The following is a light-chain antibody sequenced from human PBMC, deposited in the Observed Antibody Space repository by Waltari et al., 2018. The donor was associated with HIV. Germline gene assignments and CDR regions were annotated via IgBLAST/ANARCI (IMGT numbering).Light chain of an antibody. Sequence: QSALTQPASVSGSPGRPITISCTGTRSNVGGYNYVSWYQHHPGKAPKLVIYEVSNRPSGVSNRFSGFKSANTASLTISGLQAEDEGDYYCSSYTSSRTWVFGGGTKLTVL. CDR3: SSYTSSRTWV. CDR1: RSNVGGYNY. V-gene: IGLV2-14*01. J-gene: IGLJ3*02. CDR2: EVS.